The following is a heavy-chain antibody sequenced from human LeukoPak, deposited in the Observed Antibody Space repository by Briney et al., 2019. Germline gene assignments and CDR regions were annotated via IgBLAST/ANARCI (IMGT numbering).Heavy chain of an antibody. V-gene: IGHV4-31*03. Sequence: SQTLSLTCTVSGDSISNGGYYWSWIRQHPGKGLEWIGYIYDSGTTYYNPALQSRVTISVDMSDNHLSLKMRSMTAADTAVYFCARGGDRRGFDYWGQGTLVTVSS. CDR2: IYDSGTT. J-gene: IGHJ4*02. CDR1: GDSISNGGYY. D-gene: IGHD1-14*01. CDR3: ARGGDRRGFDY.